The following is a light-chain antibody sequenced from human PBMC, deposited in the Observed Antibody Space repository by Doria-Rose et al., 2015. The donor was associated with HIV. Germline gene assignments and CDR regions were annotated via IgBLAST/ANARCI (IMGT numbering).Light chain of an antibody. CDR2: GTS. J-gene: IGKJ4*01. CDR1: QSVSSN. V-gene: IGKV3-15*01. Sequence: TQSPATLSVSPGERVTLSCMASQSVSSNLSLYQQKPGQPPRLLMYGTSTRATGIPARFSGSGSATDFTLTISRLHSEDFAVYYCQQYSNWPRTFGGGTKVEIK. CDR3: QQYSNWPRT.